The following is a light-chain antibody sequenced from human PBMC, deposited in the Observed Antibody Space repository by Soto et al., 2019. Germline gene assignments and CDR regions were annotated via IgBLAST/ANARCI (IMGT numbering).Light chain of an antibody. CDR2: EAF. J-gene: IGLJ3*02. CDR3: SSYTSSNTPV. CDR1: SSDVGGYNY. V-gene: IGLV2-14*01. Sequence: QSALTQPASVSGSPGQSITISCTGTSSDVGGYNYVSWYQQHPGKAPKLLIYEAFNRPSGVSDRFSGSKSGNVASLTIFGLQAEDEADYYCSSYTSSNTPVFGGGTKLTVL.